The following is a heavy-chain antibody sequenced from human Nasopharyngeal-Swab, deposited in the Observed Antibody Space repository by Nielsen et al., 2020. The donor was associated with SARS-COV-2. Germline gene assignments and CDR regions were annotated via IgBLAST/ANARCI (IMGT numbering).Heavy chain of an antibody. D-gene: IGHD3-22*01. CDR1: SGSISSGDYY. CDR2: MYYSGSP. CDR3: ARDYDSSGYFDY. Sequence: SETLSLTCIVSSGSISSGDYYWSWLRQPPGKGLEWIGYMYYSGSPYYNPSLKSRITISVDTSKNHFSLRLSSVTAADTAVYYCARDYDSSGYFDYWGQGTLVTVSS. J-gene: IGHJ4*02. V-gene: IGHV4-30-4*01.